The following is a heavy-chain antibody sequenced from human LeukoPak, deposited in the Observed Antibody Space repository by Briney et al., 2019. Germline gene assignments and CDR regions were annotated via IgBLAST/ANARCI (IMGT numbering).Heavy chain of an antibody. J-gene: IGHJ4*02. V-gene: IGHV1-18*01. CDR1: GYTFTFYG. CDR2: ISAYNGNT. D-gene: IGHD3-3*01. CDR3: ARGPRVVIPHHTDY. Sequence: ASVKVSCKASGYTFTFYGISWVRQAPGQGLEWMGWISAYNGNTKYAQKLQGRVTMTTDTSASTAYMELRSLRSDDTAMYYCARGPRVVIPHHTDYWGQGTLVTVSS.